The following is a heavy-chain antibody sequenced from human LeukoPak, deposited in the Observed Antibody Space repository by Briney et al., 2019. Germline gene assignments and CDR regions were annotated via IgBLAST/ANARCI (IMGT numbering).Heavy chain of an antibody. V-gene: IGHV4-59*11. Sequence: ETLSLTCTVSGGSISSHYWSWVRQPPGKGLEWIGYVLDNVRTKDNPSLNSRFTLSADTSKNQFSLRLTSVTAADTAVYYCATIKRGNIFGFFDFWGQGVLVTVSS. CDR1: GGSISSHY. CDR2: VLDNVRT. J-gene: IGHJ4*02. CDR3: ATIKRGNIFGFFDF. D-gene: IGHD5-18*01.